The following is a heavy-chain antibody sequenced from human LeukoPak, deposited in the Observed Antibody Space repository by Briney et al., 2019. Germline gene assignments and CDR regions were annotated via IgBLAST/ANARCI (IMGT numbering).Heavy chain of an antibody. Sequence: SVKVSCKASGGTFSSYAISWVRQAPGQGLEWMGGIIPIFGTANYAQKFQGRVTITTDESTSTAYMELSSLRSEDTAVYYCASGNYGYSSSWYYFDYWGQGTLVTVSS. CDR3: ASGNYGYSSSWYYFDY. V-gene: IGHV1-69*05. J-gene: IGHJ4*02. CDR2: IIPIFGTA. D-gene: IGHD6-13*01. CDR1: GGTFSSYA.